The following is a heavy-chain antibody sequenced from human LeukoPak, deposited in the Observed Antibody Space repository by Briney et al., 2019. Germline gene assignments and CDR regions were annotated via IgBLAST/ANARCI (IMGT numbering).Heavy chain of an antibody. J-gene: IGHJ3*02. CDR2: ISHSAST. V-gene: IGHV4-34*01. CDR1: GGSFNGYY. D-gene: IGHD5/OR15-5a*01. Sequence: SETLSLTCAVYGGSFNGYYWSWIRQTPGEGLDWIGEISHSASTNYNPSLESRVTLSVDTSKNQFSLNLTSVTAADTAIYYCARRSTAVKRRGAFEIWGQGTMVTVS. CDR3: ARRSTAVKRRGAFEI.